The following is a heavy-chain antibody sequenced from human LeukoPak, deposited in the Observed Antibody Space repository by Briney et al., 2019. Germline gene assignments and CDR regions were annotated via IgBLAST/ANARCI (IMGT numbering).Heavy chain of an antibody. J-gene: IGHJ6*03. D-gene: IGHD3-10*01. CDR2: IRSDGTNK. V-gene: IGHV3-30*02. Sequence: GGSLRLSCAASGFTFSSYVMYWVRQAAGKGLEWVAFIRSDGTNKYYADSVRGRFTISRDNSKNTLYLQMNSLRAEDTAVYYCAKDQFKPSGITMVRGVRGYYYYMDVWGKGTTVTISS. CDR1: GFTFSSYV. CDR3: AKDQFKPSGITMVRGVRGYYYYMDV.